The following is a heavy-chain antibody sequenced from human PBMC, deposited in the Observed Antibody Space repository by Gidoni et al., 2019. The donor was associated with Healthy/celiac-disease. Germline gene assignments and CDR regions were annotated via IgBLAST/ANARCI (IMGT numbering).Heavy chain of an antibody. D-gene: IGHD6-19*01. CDR1: GYSISSGYY. CDR3: ARVIGVAVAGFLDY. J-gene: IGHJ4*02. CDR2: IYHSGST. V-gene: IGHV4-38-2*01. Sequence: QVQLQESGPGLVKPSETLSLTCAVSGYSISSGYYWGWIRQPPGKGLEWIGSIYHSGSTYYNPSLKSRVTISVDTSKNQFSLKLSSVTAADTAVYYCARVIGVAVAGFLDYWGQGTLVTVSS.